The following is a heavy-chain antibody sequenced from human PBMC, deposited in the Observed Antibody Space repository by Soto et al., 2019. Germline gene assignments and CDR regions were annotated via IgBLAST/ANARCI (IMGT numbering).Heavy chain of an antibody. CDR2: IIPMFGTA. CDR1: GGTFSSYG. Sequence: SVKVSCKASGGTFSSYGISWVRQAPGQGLEWMGGIIPMFGTANDAQKFQDRAAITADESTNTAYMELSSLSSEDSAVYYCARSNPSGYDYWFDPWCQGTLVTVSS. J-gene: IGHJ5*02. CDR3: ARSNPSGYDYWFDP. D-gene: IGHD5-12*01. V-gene: IGHV1-69*13.